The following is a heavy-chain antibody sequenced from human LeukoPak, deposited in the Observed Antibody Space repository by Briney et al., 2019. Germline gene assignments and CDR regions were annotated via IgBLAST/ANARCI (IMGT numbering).Heavy chain of an antibody. J-gene: IGHJ4*02. D-gene: IGHD5-18*01. Sequence: SETLSLTCTVSGGSISSYYWSWIRQPPGKGLEWIGYIYYSGSTNYNPSLKSRVTISVDTSKNQFSLKLSSVTAADTAVYYCARGGYSYGPFDYWGQGTLVTVSS. V-gene: IGHV4-59*01. CDR2: IYYSGST. CDR1: GGSISSYY. CDR3: ARGGYSYGPFDY.